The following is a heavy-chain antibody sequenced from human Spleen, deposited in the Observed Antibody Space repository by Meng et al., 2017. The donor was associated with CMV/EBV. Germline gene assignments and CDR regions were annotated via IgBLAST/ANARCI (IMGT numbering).Heavy chain of an antibody. J-gene: IGHJ4*02. CDR2: ISGSDNTI. CDR3: ARGRRIYTSSWYFLY. Sequence: SGFPFSDYYMTWIRQTPGKGLECISYISGSDNTIYYADSVKGRFTISRDNAKNSLYLQMNSLRAEDTAVYYCARGRRIYTSSWYFLYWGQGTLVTVSS. D-gene: IGHD6-13*01. V-gene: IGHV3-11*01. CDR1: GFPFSDYY.